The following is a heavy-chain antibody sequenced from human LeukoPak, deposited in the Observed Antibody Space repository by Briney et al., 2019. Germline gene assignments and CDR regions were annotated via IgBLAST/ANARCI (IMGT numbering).Heavy chain of an antibody. CDR1: GFTFSDYA. D-gene: IGHD2/OR15-2a*01. V-gene: IGHV3-23*01. CDR2: ISGSGAP. CDR3: ARGWNSVSYYFEY. Sequence: GSLRLSCEASGFTFSDYAVGLVRQAPGVGLGWVSSISGSGAPYYADSVKGRFTISRDNSQNGLYLQMNSLRAADTAVYYCARGWNSVSYYFEYWGQGTMVTVSS. J-gene: IGHJ4*02.